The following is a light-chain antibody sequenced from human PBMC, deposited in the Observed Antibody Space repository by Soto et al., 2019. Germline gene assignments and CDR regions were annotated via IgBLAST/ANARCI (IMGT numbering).Light chain of an antibody. CDR3: QQSYNFPRT. Sequence: DIEITQSPSTLSASVGARVTITCRASQTISSWLAWYQQKPGEAPKLLIYAASALQSGIPSRFSGSASGTEFTLTITSLQPEDFATYYCQQSYNFPRTFGQGTKVDIK. CDR1: QTISSW. CDR2: AAS. V-gene: IGKV1-39*01. J-gene: IGKJ1*01.